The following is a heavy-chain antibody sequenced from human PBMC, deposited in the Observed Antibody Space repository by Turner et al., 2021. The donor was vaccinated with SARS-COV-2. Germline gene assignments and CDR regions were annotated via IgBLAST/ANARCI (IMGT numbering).Heavy chain of an antibody. V-gene: IGHV1-8*03. CDR1: VYTFTTYD. CDR3: AGRDSNGYVGAFDM. D-gene: IGHD4-4*01. Sequence: QVQLVQSGAEVKTPGASVTVSCKASVYTFTTYDINWVRQAAGQGLEWMGWMNPNSGHTAYAQKFQGRVTITRKTSISTVYMELSSLRSDDTAVYYCAGRDSNGYVGAFDMWVQGTMVTVSS. CDR2: MNPNSGHT. J-gene: IGHJ3*02.